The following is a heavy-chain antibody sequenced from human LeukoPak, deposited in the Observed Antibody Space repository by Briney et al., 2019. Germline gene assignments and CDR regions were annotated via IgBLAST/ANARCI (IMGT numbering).Heavy chain of an antibody. Sequence: ASVKVSCKASGYTFTGYYMHWVRQAPGQGLEWMGIINPSGGSTSYAQKFQGRVTMTRDTSISTAYMELSRLRSNDTAVYYCARDRGDFDYWGQGTLVTVSS. CDR1: GYTFTGYY. CDR3: ARDRGDFDY. CDR2: INPSGGST. D-gene: IGHD3-10*01. J-gene: IGHJ4*02. V-gene: IGHV1-46*01.